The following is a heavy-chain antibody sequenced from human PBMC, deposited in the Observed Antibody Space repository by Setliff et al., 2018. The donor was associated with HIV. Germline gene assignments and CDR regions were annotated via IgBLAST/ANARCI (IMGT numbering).Heavy chain of an antibody. V-gene: IGHV1-3*01. CDR1: GSTFSRYG. D-gene: IGHD6-19*01. Sequence: GASVKVSCKASGSTFSRYGLHWVRQAPGQRLEWMGWINAGNGKTKYSQKFQSRVTITRDTSASTAYMELRSLRSDDTAVYYCARGGREQWLVAWGQGTLVTVSS. CDR3: ARGGREQWLVA. CDR2: INAGNGKT. J-gene: IGHJ5*02.